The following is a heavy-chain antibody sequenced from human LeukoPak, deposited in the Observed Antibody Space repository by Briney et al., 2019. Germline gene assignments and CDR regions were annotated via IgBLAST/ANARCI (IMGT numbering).Heavy chain of an antibody. J-gene: IGHJ4*02. D-gene: IGHD6-13*01. Sequence: GGSLRLSCAASGFTFSTYGMHWVRQAPGRGLEWVALVSFDGSNKYYADSVKGRFTISRDNSKNTLYLQMSSLRPEDTAVYYCAKGTGYSSSWTSYTADYWGQGTLVTVSS. V-gene: IGHV3-30*18. CDR2: VSFDGSNK. CDR3: AKGTGYSSSWTSYTADY. CDR1: GFTFSTYG.